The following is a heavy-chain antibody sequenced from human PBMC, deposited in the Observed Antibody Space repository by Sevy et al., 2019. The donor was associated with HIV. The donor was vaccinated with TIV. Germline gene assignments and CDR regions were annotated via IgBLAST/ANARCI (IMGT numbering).Heavy chain of an antibody. V-gene: IGHV4-59*08. CDR3: AGENAWGRGYS. CDR2: TYYNGHI. CDR1: GGSITSLY. Sequence: SETLSLTCTVSGGSITSLYWNWIRQPPGKGLEWIANTYYNGHINYNPSLKSRVTLSLDTSKNQCSLRLRSVTAADTAMYYCAGENAWGRGYSWGQGTLVTVSS. D-gene: IGHD1-26*01. J-gene: IGHJ4*02.